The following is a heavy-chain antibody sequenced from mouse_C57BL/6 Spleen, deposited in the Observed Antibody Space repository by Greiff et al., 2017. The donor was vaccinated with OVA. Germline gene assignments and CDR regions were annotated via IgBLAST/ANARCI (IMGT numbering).Heavy chain of an antibody. J-gene: IGHJ2*01. D-gene: IGHD3-1*01. V-gene: IGHV3-6*01. CDR2: ISYDGSN. CDR1: GYSITSGYY. Sequence: ESGPGLVKPSQSLSLTCSVTGYSITSGYYWNWIRQFPGNKLEWMGYISYDGSNNYNPSLKNRISITRDTSKNQFFLKLNSVTTEDTATYYCASGLDYFDYWGQGTTLTVSS. CDR3: ASGLDYFDY.